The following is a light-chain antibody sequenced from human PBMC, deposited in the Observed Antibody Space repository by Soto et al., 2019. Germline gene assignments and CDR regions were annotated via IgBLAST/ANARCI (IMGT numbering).Light chain of an antibody. V-gene: IGLV1-44*01. CDR3: AAWDDSLNAAV. Sequence: QSVLTQPPSASGTPGQRVTISCSGSSSNIGSNTVNWYQQLPGTAPKPLIYSNNQRPSGVPDRFSGSKSGTSASLAISGLQSEDEADYYCAAWDDSLNAAVFGGGTKVTVL. J-gene: IGLJ2*01. CDR1: SSNIGSNT. CDR2: SNN.